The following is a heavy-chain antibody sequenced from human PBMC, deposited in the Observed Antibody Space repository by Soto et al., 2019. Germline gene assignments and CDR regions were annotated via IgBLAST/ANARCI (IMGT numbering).Heavy chain of an antibody. J-gene: IGHJ6*02. V-gene: IGHV3-7*01. CDR1: GFTFSSYW. CDR2: IKQDGSNE. D-gene: IGHD4-4*01. CDR3: AKSRDGYSFYFYYGMDV. Sequence: GSLSLSCAASGFTFSSYWMSWVRQAPGKGLEWVANIKQDGSNEYYADSVKGRFTIPRDNSKNTLYLQMSSLTGDDTAVYHCAKSRDGYSFYFYYGMDVWGQGTTVTVSS.